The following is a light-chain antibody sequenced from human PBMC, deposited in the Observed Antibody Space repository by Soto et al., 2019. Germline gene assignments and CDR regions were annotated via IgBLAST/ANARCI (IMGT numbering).Light chain of an antibody. J-gene: IGLJ1*01. CDR3: CSYAGSSTFLYV. V-gene: IGLV2-23*02. Sequence: QFVLTQPASVSGSPGQSITISCTGTSSDVGSYNLVSWYQQHPGKAPKLMIYEVSKRPSGVSNRFSGSKSGNTASLTISGLQAEDEADYYCCSYAGSSTFLYVFGTGPKAT. CDR1: SSDVGSYNL. CDR2: EVS.